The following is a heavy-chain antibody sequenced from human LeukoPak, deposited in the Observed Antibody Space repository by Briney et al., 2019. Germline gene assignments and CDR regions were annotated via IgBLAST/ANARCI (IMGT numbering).Heavy chain of an antibody. CDR2: ISSSSSYI. J-gene: IGHJ5*02. CDR3: ARDRPGLDNWFDP. CDR1: GFTFSSYS. V-gene: IGHV3-21*01. Sequence: PGGSLRLSCAASGFTFSSYSMNGVRQAPGKGLEWVSSISSSSSYIYYADSVKGRFTISRDNAKNSLYLQMNSLRAQHTAVYYCARDRPGLDNWFDPWGQGTRVTASS.